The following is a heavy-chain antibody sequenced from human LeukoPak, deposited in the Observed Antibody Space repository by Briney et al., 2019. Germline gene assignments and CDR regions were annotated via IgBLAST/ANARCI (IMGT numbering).Heavy chain of an antibody. CDR3: ARGLRPNYYYYYMDV. Sequence: PSETLSLTCAVSGGSISSSNWWSWVRQPPGKGLEWIGEIYHSGSTNYNPSLKSRVTISVDTSKNQFSLKLSSVTAADTAVYYCARGLRPNYYYYYMDVWGKGTTVTVSS. CDR2: IYHSGST. D-gene: IGHD3-22*01. J-gene: IGHJ6*03. CDR1: GGSISSSNW. V-gene: IGHV4-4*02.